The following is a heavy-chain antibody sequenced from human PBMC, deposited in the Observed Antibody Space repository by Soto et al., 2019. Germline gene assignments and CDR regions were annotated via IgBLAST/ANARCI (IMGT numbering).Heavy chain of an antibody. Sequence: PGGCLRLSCAASGFTFSNAWMSWVRQAPGKGLEWVGRIKSKTDGGTTDYAAPVKGRFTISRDDSKNTLYLQMNSLKTEDTAVYYCTTTYYYDSSGYYPHYYYGMDVWGQGTTVTVSS. CDR1: GFTFSNAW. J-gene: IGHJ6*02. V-gene: IGHV3-15*01. CDR3: TTTYYYDSSGYYPHYYYGMDV. D-gene: IGHD3-22*01. CDR2: IKSKTDGGTT.